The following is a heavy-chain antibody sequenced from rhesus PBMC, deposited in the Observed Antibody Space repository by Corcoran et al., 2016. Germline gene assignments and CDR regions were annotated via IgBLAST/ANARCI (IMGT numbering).Heavy chain of an antibody. CDR1: GFTFSSYW. CDR3: ARRRGGPNRGLDY. Sequence: VQLVESGGGLAKPGGSLRLSCAASGFTFSSYWMNWFRQTPGKGLEWIGYIYGSSGSTYYKPALKSRCTSSTDAARNQFSLKLSSVTAADTAVYYCARRRGGPNRGLDYWGQGVLVTVSS. D-gene: IGHD6-37*01. CDR2: IYGSSGST. V-gene: IGHV4-80*01. J-gene: IGHJ4*01.